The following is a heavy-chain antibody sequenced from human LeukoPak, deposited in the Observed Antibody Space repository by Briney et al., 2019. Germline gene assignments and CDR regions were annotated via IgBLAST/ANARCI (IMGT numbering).Heavy chain of an antibody. V-gene: IGHV4-59*01. D-gene: IGHD6-13*01. J-gene: IGHJ4*02. CDR2: NYYSGST. Sequence: SETLSLTCTVSGGSISSYYWSWIRQPPGKGLEWIGYNYYSGSTNYNPYLKSRVTISVDTSKNQFSLKLSSVTAADTAVYYCARAGRSIAAAAWHFDYWGQGTLATVSS. CDR3: ARAGRSIAAAAWHFDY. CDR1: GGSISSYY.